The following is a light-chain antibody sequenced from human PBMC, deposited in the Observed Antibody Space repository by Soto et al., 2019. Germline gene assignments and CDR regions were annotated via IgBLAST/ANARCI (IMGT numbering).Light chain of an antibody. CDR1: QSVSSAY. CDR3: QPYGISPWT. J-gene: IGKJ1*01. Sequence: EIVLTQSPGTLSLSPGESVTLSCRASQSVSSAYLAWYQQKAGQAPRLLIYGASSRATGIPDRFSGSGSGTDFTLTINRLESADFAIYYYQPYGISPWTFGQGTNVEI. CDR2: GAS. V-gene: IGKV3-20*01.